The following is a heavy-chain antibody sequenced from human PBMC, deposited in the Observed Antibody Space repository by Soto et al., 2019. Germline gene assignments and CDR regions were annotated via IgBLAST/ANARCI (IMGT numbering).Heavy chain of an antibody. J-gene: IGHJ4*02. CDR3: GKDASSLPEY. Sequence: ELQLVESGGGLVQPGGSLRLSYAASGFTFSSYWMYWVRQAPGKGLVWVSRIKTDGSITSYADSVKGRFTVSRDNARDTLHLHMNRLSSEDTAVYYCGKDASSLPEYWGQGSLVIFSS. CDR2: IKTDGSIT. CDR1: GFTFSSYW. V-gene: IGHV3-74*01. D-gene: IGHD1-26*01.